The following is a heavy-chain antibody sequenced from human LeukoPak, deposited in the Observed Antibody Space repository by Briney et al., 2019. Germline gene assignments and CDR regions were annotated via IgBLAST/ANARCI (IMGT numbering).Heavy chain of an antibody. CDR2: IIPIFGTA. CDR3: ARVTYYYDSSGYYYPMDY. Sequence: SVKVSCKASGGTFSSYAISWVRQAPGQGLEWMGGIIPIFGTANYAQKFQGRVTITTDESTSTAYMELSGLRSEDTAVYYCARVTYYYDSSGYYYPMDYWGQGTLVTVSS. V-gene: IGHV1-69*05. D-gene: IGHD3-22*01. J-gene: IGHJ4*02. CDR1: GGTFSSYA.